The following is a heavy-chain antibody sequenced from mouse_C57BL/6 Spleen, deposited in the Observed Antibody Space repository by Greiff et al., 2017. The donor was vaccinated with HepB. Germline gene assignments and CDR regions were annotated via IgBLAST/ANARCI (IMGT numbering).Heavy chain of an antibody. CDR1: GYTFTSYW. Sequence: QVQLQQPGAELVKPGASVKLSCKASGYTFTSYWMQWVKQRPGQGLEWIGEIDPSDSYTNYNQKFKGKATLTVDTSSSTAYMQLSSLPSEDSAVYYCARRGNYKFAYWGQGTLVTVSA. J-gene: IGHJ3*01. CDR2: IDPSDSYT. V-gene: IGHV1-50*01. D-gene: IGHD2-1*01. CDR3: ARRGNYKFAY.